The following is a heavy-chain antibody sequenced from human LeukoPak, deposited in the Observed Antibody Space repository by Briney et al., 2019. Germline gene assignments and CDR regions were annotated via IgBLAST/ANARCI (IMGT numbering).Heavy chain of an antibody. V-gene: IGHV4-34*01. CDR1: GGSFSGYY. CDR3: ARERYRAAAGTRGYFDY. J-gene: IGHJ4*02. CDR2: INHSGST. Sequence: KPSETLSLTCAVYGGSFSGYYWSWIRQPPGKGLEWIGEINHSGSTNYNPSLKSRVTISVDTSKNQFSLKLSSVTAADTAVYYCARERYRAAAGTRGYFDYWGQGTLVTVSP. D-gene: IGHD6-13*01.